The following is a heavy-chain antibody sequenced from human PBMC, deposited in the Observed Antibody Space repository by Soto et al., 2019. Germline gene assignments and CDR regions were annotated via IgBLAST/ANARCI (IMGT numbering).Heavy chain of an antibody. CDR3: VRVTGAERH. V-gene: IGHV3-53*01. CDR2: IYNHGQI. CDR1: GFIVSRSH. D-gene: IGHD7-27*01. J-gene: IGHJ4*02. Sequence: EVQLVESGGGLTQPGGSLRLSCVVSGFIVSRSHMMWARQAPGKGLEGVSVIYNHGQINYVDPVKGRFTIARDNSKNTIYLQMNSLKVEDTAVYYCVRVTGAERHWGQGALVTVSS.